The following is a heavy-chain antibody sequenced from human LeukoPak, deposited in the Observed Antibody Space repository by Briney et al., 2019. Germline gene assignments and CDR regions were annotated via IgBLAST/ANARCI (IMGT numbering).Heavy chain of an antibody. CDR1: GFTFSSYA. CDR2: ISGSGGST. Sequence: AGGSLRLSCAASGFTFSSYAMSWVRQAPGKGLEWVSAISGSGGSTYYADSVKGRFTISRDNSKNTLYLQMNSLRAEDTAAYYCAFGELLYDYWGQGTLVTVSS. CDR3: AFGELLYDY. J-gene: IGHJ4*02. D-gene: IGHD3-10*01. V-gene: IGHV3-23*01.